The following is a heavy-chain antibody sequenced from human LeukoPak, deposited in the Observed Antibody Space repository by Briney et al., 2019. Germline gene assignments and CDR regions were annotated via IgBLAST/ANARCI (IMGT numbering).Heavy chain of an antibody. CDR2: INAGTGNT. J-gene: IGHJ4*02. CDR1: GCTFTSYA. D-gene: IGHD1-26*01. Sequence: ASVKVSCKASGCTFTSYAIHWVRQAPGQRLEWMGWINAGTGNTKYSQEFQGRVTITRDTSASTAYMELSSLRSEDMAVYYCAGDSVGGTDYWGQGTLVTVSS. CDR3: AGDSVGGTDY. V-gene: IGHV1-3*03.